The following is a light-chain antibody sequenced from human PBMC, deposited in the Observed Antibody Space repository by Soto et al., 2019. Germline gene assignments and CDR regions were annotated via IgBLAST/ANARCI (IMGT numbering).Light chain of an antibody. Sequence: EIVMTQSPATLSVSPGERATLSCRASQSVSSNLAWYQQKPGQAPRLLIYGASTRATGIPARFSGSGSGTASSLTISSLQSEDFALYYCQQYNNWPPYSFGQGTKLEIQ. CDR3: QQYNNWPPYS. J-gene: IGKJ2*01. V-gene: IGKV3-15*01. CDR1: QSVSSN. CDR2: GAS.